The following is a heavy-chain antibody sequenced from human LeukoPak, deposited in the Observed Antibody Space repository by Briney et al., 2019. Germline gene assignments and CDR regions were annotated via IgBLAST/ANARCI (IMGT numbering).Heavy chain of an antibody. D-gene: IGHD3-22*01. V-gene: IGHV3-33*01. CDR3: ARDGFSSGYPYDAFDI. CDR1: GFTFSSYD. J-gene: IGHJ3*02. Sequence: GGSLRLSCAASGFTFSSYDMHWVRQAPGKGLEWVALIWYDGSNKNYADSVKGRFTISRDSSKNTLFLQMNSLRAEDTAVYYCARDGFSSGYPYDAFDIWGQGTMVTVSS. CDR2: IWYDGSNK.